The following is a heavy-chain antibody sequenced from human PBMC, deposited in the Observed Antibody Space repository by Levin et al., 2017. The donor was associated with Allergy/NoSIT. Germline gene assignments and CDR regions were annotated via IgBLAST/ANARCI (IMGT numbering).Heavy chain of an antibody. D-gene: IGHD2-15*01. CDR2: IRSKAYGGTT. Sequence: PGGSLRLSCTASGFTFGDYAMSWFRQAPGKGLEWVGFIRSKAYGGTTEYAASVKGRFTISRDDSKSIAYLQMNSLKTEDTAVYYCTREVVVVAATLGDAFDIWGQGTMVTVSS. CDR3: TREVVVVAATLGDAFDI. J-gene: IGHJ3*02. V-gene: IGHV3-49*03. CDR1: GFTFGDYA.